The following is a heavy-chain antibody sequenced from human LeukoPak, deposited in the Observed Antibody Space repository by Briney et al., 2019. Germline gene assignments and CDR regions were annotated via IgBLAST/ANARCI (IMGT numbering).Heavy chain of an antibody. CDR1: GLTFSSYS. D-gene: IGHD3-10*01. Sequence: GGSLRLSCAASGLTFSSYSMNWVRQAPGKGLEWVSSISSSSNYIYYAESVKGRFTISRDNAKNSLYLKMNSLRAEDTAVYYCARVPHAMVRGVIITEFYFDYWGQGTLVTVSS. J-gene: IGHJ4*02. CDR2: ISSSSNYI. V-gene: IGHV3-21*01. CDR3: ARVPHAMVRGVIITEFYFDY.